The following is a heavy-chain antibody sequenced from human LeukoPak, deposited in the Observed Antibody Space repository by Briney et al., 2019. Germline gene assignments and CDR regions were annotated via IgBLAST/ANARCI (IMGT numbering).Heavy chain of an antibody. D-gene: IGHD4-17*01. CDR1: GFTFSDYY. Sequence: PGGSLRLSCAASGFTFSDYYVSWIRQAPGKGLEWVSYISSSSYTNYADSVKGRFTISRDNAKNSLYLQMNSLRAEDTAVYYCARDRTVTTREGAFDIWGQGTMVTVSS. J-gene: IGHJ3*02. CDR2: ISSSSYT. CDR3: ARDRTVTTREGAFDI. V-gene: IGHV3-11*06.